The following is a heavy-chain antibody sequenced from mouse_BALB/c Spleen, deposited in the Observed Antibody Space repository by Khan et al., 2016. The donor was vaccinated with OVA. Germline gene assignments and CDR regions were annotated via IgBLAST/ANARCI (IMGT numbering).Heavy chain of an antibody. J-gene: IGHJ3*01. V-gene: IGHV2-2*02. CDR3: ARNYDYDEGLAY. Sequence: QVQLQQSGPGLVQPSQSLSITCTVSGFSLTTFGVHWVRQSPGKGLEWLGVIRSGGSTDSNAAFISRLSISKDNSKSQVFFKMNSLQANDTAIYYCARNYDYDEGLAYWGQGTLVTVSA. CDR1: GFSLTTFG. CDR2: IRSGGST. D-gene: IGHD2-4*01.